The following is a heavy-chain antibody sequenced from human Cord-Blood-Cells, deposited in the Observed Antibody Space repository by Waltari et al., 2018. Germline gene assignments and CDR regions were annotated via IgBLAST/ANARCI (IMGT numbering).Heavy chain of an antibody. CDR2: IYYSGST. V-gene: IGHV4-39*01. J-gene: IGHJ4*02. CDR1: VGSISSSSYY. Sequence: QLQLQESGPGLVKPSETLSLTCTVSVGSISSSSYYCGWIRQPPGKGLEWIGSIYYSGSTYYNQSLKRRVTMSVDTCKNQFSLKLSSVTAADTAVYYCARSYKSMTTVTYFDYWGQGTLVTVSS. D-gene: IGHD4-17*01. CDR3: ARSYKSMTTVTYFDY.